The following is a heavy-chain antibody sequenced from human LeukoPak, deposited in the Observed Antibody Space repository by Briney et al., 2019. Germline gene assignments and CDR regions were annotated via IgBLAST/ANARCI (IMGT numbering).Heavy chain of an antibody. V-gene: IGHV3-21*01. CDR3: ARDLVVKYYFDY. J-gene: IGHJ4*02. CDR2: ISSSSSYI. Sequence: GRSLRLSCAASGFTFSSYSMNWVRQAPGKGLEWVSSISSSSSYIYYADSVKGRFTISRDNAKNSLYLQMNSLRAEDTAVYYCARDLVVKYYFDYWGQGTLVTVSS. D-gene: IGHD2-21*01. CDR1: GFTFSSYS.